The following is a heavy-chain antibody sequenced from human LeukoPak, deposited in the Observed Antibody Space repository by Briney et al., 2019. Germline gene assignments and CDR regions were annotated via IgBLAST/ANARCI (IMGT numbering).Heavy chain of an antibody. CDR3: ARDRDYFDA. Sequence: SDTLSLTCSVSGDSIRDHFWSWIPLSPEKGLECIGNFYYTTNPNYNPSLARRVTISVDTSKDQLSLKLKSVTAADTAVYYCARDRDYFDAWGQGTRVTVSS. V-gene: IGHV4-59*11. D-gene: IGHD4-17*01. J-gene: IGHJ5*02. CDR2: FYYTTNP. CDR1: GDSIRDHF.